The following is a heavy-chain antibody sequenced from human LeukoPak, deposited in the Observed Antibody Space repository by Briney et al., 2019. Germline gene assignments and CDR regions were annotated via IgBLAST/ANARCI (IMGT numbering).Heavy chain of an antibody. CDR3: AKDIHDFWSGYYGY. J-gene: IGHJ4*02. Sequence: PGGSLRLSCAASGFTFSSYAMSWVRQAPGKGLEWVSAISGSGGSTYYADSVKGRFTISRDNSKNTLYLQMNSLGAEDTAVYYCAKDIHDFWSGYYGYWGQGTLVTVSS. V-gene: IGHV3-23*01. CDR1: GFTFSSYA. CDR2: ISGSGGST. D-gene: IGHD3-3*01.